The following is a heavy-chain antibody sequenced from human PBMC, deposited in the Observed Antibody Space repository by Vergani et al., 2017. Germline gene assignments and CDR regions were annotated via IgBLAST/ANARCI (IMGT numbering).Heavy chain of an antibody. Sequence: EVQLVQSGAEVKKPGESLKISCKGSGYSFTSYWIGWVRQMPGKGLEWMGIIYPGDSDTRYSPSFQGQATISADKSISTAYLQWSSLKASDTAMYYCARSPVRGVNPYYYYMDVWGKGTTVTVSS. V-gene: IGHV5-51*01. CDR3: ARSPVRGVNPYYYYMDV. J-gene: IGHJ6*03. CDR2: IYPGDSDT. D-gene: IGHD3-10*01. CDR1: GYSFTSYW.